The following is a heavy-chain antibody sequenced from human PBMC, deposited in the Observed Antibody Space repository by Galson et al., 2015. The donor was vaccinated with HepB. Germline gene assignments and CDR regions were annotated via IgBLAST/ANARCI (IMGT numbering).Heavy chain of an antibody. Sequence: SLRLSCAASGFTFSSYAMHWVRQAPGKGLEWVAVISYDGSNKYYADSVKGRFTISRDNSKNTLYLQMNSLRAEDTAVYYCATLRDIVVVLPSGAFDIWGQGTMVTVSS. J-gene: IGHJ3*02. V-gene: IGHV3-30-3*01. D-gene: IGHD2-21*01. CDR3: ATLRDIVVVLPSGAFDI. CDR2: ISYDGSNK. CDR1: GFTFSSYA.